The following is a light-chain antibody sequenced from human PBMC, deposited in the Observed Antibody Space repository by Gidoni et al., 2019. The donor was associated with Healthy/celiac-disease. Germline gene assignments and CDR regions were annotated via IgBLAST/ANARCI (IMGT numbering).Light chain of an antibody. V-gene: IGKV1-39*01. CDR1: QSISSY. Sequence: EIQMTQSPASLSASVGDRVTITCRASQSISSYLNWYQQKPGPAPTLLIYAASSLQSGVPSRFSCSGSGSDFTLTLSSLQPEAFATYFCHRRYSTLIFTFGPGTKVDIK. CDR2: AAS. J-gene: IGKJ3*01. CDR3: HRRYSTLIFT.